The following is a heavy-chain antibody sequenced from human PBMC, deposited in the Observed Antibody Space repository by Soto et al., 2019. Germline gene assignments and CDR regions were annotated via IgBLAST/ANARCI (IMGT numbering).Heavy chain of an antibody. J-gene: IGHJ3*02. D-gene: IGHD1-26*01. Sequence: QVQLVQSGAGMKKPGASVKVSCKASGYTFTNYGISWVRQAPGQGLEWMGWISAYNGDTNYAQTLQGRVTMTTHTSTSTAYRVLRRLRSAETAMYYCARDRKAATTRRAFEIWCQGKMVTVSS. CDR3: ARDRKAATTRRAFEI. CDR1: GYTFTNYG. V-gene: IGHV1-18*01. CDR2: ISAYNGDT.